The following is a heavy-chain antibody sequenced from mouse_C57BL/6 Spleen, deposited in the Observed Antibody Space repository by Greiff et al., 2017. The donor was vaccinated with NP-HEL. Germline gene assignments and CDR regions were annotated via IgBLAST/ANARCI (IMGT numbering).Heavy chain of an antibody. V-gene: IGHV1-26*01. Sequence: EVQLQQSGPELVKPGASVKISCKASGYTFTDYYMNWVKQSHGKSLEWIGDINPNNGGTSYNQKFKGKATLTVDKSSSTAYMELRSLTSEDSAVYYCARNYYDYDVSAYWGQGTLVTVSA. CDR1: GYTFTDYY. J-gene: IGHJ3*01. CDR2: INPNNGGT. CDR3: ARNYYDYDVSAY. D-gene: IGHD2-4*01.